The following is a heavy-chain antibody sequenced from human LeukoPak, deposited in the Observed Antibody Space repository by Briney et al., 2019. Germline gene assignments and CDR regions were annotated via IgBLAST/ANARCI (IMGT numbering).Heavy chain of an antibody. V-gene: IGHV6-1*01. Sequence: SQTLSLTCAISGDSVSSNSAAWNWIRQSPSRGLEWLGRTYYRSKWYNDYAVSVKSQITINPDTSKNQFSLQLNSVTPEDTAVYYCAREEAGTTVYYYYGMDVWGQGTTVTVSS. CDR3: AREEAGTTVYYYYGMDV. D-gene: IGHD1-1*01. CDR1: GDSVSSNSAA. J-gene: IGHJ6*02. CDR2: TYYRSKWYN.